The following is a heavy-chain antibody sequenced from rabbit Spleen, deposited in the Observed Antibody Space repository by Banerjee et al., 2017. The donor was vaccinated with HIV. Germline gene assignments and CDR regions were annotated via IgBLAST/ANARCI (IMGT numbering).Heavy chain of an antibody. D-gene: IGHD2-1*01. V-gene: IGHV1S45*01. J-gene: IGHJ4*01. CDR3: ARGSATMTMVIIGYYFNL. Sequence: QEQLVESGGGLVQPEGSLTLTCTASGFSFSSNHYMCWVRQAPGKGLEWIACINAITGKAVYASWAKGRFTISKTSSTTVTLQMTSLTVADTATYFCARGSATMTMVIIGYYFNLWGPGTLVTVS. CDR2: INAITGKA. CDR1: GFSFSSNHY.